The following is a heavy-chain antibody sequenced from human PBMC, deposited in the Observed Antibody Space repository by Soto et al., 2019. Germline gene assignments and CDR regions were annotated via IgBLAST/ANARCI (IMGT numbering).Heavy chain of an antibody. Sequence: QVQLVESGGGVVQPGRSLRLSCAASGFTFSSYGMHWVRQAPGKGLEWVAVVWFDGSNKFYADSVKGRFTISRDNSKNTVSLQRNRLRDEDSAAYYCATTGPYWGQGTRVTVSS. J-gene: IGHJ4*02. CDR3: ATTGPY. CDR2: VWFDGSNK. CDR1: GFTFSSYG. V-gene: IGHV3-33*01.